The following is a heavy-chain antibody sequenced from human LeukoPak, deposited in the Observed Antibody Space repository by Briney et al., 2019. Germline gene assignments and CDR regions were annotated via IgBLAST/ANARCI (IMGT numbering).Heavy chain of an antibody. J-gene: IGHJ4*02. CDR3: ARSGSNSYYFDY. Sequence: SETLSLTCTVSGGSISSYYWSWIRQPPGKGLEWIGYIYYSGSTNYNPSLKSRVTISVDTSKNQFSLKLSSVTAADTAVYYCARSGSNSYYFDYWGRGTLVTVSS. D-gene: IGHD4-11*01. CDR1: GGSISSYY. V-gene: IGHV4-59*01. CDR2: IYYSGST.